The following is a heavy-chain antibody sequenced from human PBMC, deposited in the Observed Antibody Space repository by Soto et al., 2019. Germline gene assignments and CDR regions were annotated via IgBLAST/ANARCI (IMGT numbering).Heavy chain of an antibody. Sequence: QVQLQESGPGLVKPSETLSLTCTVSGASISGYHWGWIRQPPGKGLEWIGYIYYTGSTNYNPSLKSRVTLSVDTSKNHSSLKLNSVTAADTAGYYCARGFAIGWYTYYFDLWGQGPLVTVSS. V-gene: IGHV4-59*08. CDR1: GASISGYH. CDR3: ARGFAIGWYTYYFDL. CDR2: IYYTGST. D-gene: IGHD6-19*01. J-gene: IGHJ4*02.